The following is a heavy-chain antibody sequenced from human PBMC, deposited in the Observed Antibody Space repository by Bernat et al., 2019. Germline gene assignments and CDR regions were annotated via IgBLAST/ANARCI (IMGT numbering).Heavy chain of an antibody. V-gene: IGHV4-39*01. CDR2: IYYSGST. Sequence: QLQLQESGPGLVKPSETLSLTCTVSGGSISSSSYYWGWIRQPPGKGLEWIGSIYYSGSTYYNPSLKSRVTISVDTYKNQCSLKLRSVTAADTAVYYCARGLGGVIVMPFDYWGQGTLVTVSS. J-gene: IGHJ4*02. CDR3: ARGLGGVIVMPFDY. CDR1: GGSISSSSYY. D-gene: IGHD3-16*02.